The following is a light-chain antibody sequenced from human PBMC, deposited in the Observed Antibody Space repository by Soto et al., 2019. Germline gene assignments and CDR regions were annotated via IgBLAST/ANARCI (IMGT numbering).Light chain of an antibody. CDR3: QQYNKWPPYT. J-gene: IGKJ2*01. V-gene: IGKV3-15*01. Sequence: EIVMTQSPANLSVSPGERATLSCRASQSVSSNLAWYQQKPGQGPRLLIYGASTRATSITARFSGSGSGTDFTLTINSLQSEDFAVYYCQQYNKWPPYTFGQGTKLEIK. CDR2: GAS. CDR1: QSVSSN.